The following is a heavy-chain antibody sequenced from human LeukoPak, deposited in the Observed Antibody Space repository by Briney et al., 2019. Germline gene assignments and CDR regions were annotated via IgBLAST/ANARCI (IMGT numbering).Heavy chain of an antibody. V-gene: IGHV3-11*04. CDR3: ARDRCSGSSCYSGGLDY. CDR1: GFTFSGYY. D-gene: IGHD2-15*01. J-gene: IGHJ4*02. Sequence: PGGSLRLSCAASGFTFSGYYMSWIRQAPGKGLEWVSYISSSGSTIYYADSVKGRFTISRDNAKNSLYLQMNSLRAEDTAVYYRARDRCSGSSCYSGGLDYWGQGTLVTVSS. CDR2: ISSSGSTI.